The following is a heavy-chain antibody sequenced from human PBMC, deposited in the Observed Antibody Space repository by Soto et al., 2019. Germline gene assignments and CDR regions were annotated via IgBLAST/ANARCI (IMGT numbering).Heavy chain of an antibody. J-gene: IGHJ4*02. V-gene: IGHV4-39*01. D-gene: IGHD3-22*01. Sequence: PSETLSLTCTVSGGSISSSSYYWGWIRQPPGKGLEWIATIYYSGSTYYNPSLKSRVTISVDTSTNQFSLWLNSVTAADTAVYLCARQFASYDSSSYFDYWGQGTMVTVSS. CDR3: ARQFASYDSSSYFDY. CDR2: IYYSGST. CDR1: GGSISSSSYY.